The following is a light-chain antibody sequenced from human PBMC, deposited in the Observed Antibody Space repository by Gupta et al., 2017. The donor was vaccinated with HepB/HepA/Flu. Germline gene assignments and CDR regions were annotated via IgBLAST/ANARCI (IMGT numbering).Light chain of an antibody. CDR1: QSVSRT. Sequence: EIVMTQSPAALSVSAGDRVTLSCRASQSVSRTLAWYQHKPGPAPRLLIYDASTRASDVPTRFSGSGSRIEFTLTISSLQSDDSAVYYCQQYHFRPWTFGQGTKVEIK. J-gene: IGKJ1*01. V-gene: IGKV3-15*01. CDR3: QQYHFRPWT. CDR2: DAS.